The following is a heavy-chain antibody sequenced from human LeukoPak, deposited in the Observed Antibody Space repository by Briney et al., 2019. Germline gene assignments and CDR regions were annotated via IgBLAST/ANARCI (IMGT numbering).Heavy chain of an antibody. CDR1: GYTSISYD. D-gene: IGHD5-18*01. Sequence: ASVKVSCKASGYTSISYDMNWVRQAPGQGLEWMGWINTNTGNPTYAQGFTGRFVFSLDTSVSTAYLQISSLKAEDTAVYYCARDSSYGTFDYWGQGTLVTVSS. V-gene: IGHV7-4-1*02. CDR2: INTNTGNP. J-gene: IGHJ4*02. CDR3: ARDSSYGTFDY.